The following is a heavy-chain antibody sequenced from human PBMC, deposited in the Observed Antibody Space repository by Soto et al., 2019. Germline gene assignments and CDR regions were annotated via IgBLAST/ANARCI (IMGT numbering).Heavy chain of an antibody. J-gene: IGHJ3*02. Sequence: ASVKVSCKASGYTFTSYYMHWVRQAPGQGLEWMGIINPSGGSTSYPQKFQGRVTMTRDTSTSTVYLELTGLRSEDTAVYYCAGGDSRYYDSSGYYYISDIWGQGTMVTVSS. CDR3: AGGDSRYYDSSGYYYISDI. CDR2: INPSGGST. V-gene: IGHV1-46*01. D-gene: IGHD3-22*01. CDR1: GYTFTSYY.